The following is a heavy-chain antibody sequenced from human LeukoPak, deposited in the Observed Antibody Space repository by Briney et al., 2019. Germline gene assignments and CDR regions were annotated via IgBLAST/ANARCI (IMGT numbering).Heavy chain of an antibody. CDR1: GGSISSSSYY. CDR3: ARHKLPIDY. V-gene: IGHV4-39*01. J-gene: IGHJ4*02. CDR2: IYYSGNT. Sequence: PSETLSLTCTVSGGSISSSSYYWGRIRQPPGKGLEWIGSIYYSGNTYYNPSLKSRVTISVDTSKNQSSLNLTSVTAADTAVYYCARHKLPIDYWGQGTLVTVSS. D-gene: IGHD6-6*01.